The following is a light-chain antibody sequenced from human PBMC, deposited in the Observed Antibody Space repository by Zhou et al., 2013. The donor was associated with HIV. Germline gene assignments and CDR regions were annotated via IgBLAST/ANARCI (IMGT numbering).Light chain of an antibody. V-gene: IGKV1-8*01. CDR3: QQYYSYPQIT. Sequence: AIRITQSPSSLSASTGDRVTITCRASQGISNYLAWFQQKPGKAPKLLMSTASTLQSGVPSRFNGSGSGTDFTLTINCLQSEDFATYYCQQYYSYPQITFGQGHDWRLN. CDR2: TAS. J-gene: IGKJ5*01. CDR1: QGISNY.